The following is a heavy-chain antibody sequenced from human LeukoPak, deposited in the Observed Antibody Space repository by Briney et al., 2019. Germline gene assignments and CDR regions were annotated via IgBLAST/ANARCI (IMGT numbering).Heavy chain of an antibody. V-gene: IGHV1-2*02. CDR1: GYTFTGYY. Sequence: ASVKVSCKASGYTFTGYYMHWVRQAPGQGLEWMGWINPNSGGTNYAQKFQGRVTMTRDTSISTTYMELSRLRSDDTAVYYCARERGKNIVVVPAAPYFDPWGRGTLVTVSS. D-gene: IGHD2-2*01. CDR2: INPNSGGT. CDR3: ARERGKNIVVVPAAPYFDP. J-gene: IGHJ5*02.